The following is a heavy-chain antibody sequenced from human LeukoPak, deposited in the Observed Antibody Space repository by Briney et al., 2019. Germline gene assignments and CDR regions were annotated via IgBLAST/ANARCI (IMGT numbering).Heavy chain of an antibody. Sequence: GGSLRLSCAASGFTFSNYAMSWVRQAPGKGLEWVSVISGSGATTDLADSVMGRFTISRDNSKNTLYLQLDSLRADDTAVYFCAKGLWGAYYYGMDVWGQGTTVTVSS. J-gene: IGHJ6*02. CDR3: AKGLWGAYYYGMDV. V-gene: IGHV3-23*01. CDR2: ISGSGATT. D-gene: IGHD3-16*01. CDR1: GFTFSNYA.